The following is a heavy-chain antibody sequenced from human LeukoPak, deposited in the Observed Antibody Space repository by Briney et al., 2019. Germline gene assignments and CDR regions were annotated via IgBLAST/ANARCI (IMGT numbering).Heavy chain of an antibody. CDR3: ARDRGASGWYWFDP. D-gene: IGHD6-19*01. V-gene: IGHV1-24*01. J-gene: IGHJ5*02. Sequence: ASVKVSCKVSGYTLTELSMHWVRQAPGKGLEWMGGFDPEDGETIYAQKFQGRVTMTEDTSTDTAYMELSSLRSDDTAVYYCARDRGASGWYWFDPWGQGTLVTVSS. CDR1: GYTLTELS. CDR2: FDPEDGET.